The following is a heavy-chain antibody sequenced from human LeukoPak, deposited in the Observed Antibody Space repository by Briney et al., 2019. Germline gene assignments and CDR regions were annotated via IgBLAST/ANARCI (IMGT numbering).Heavy chain of an antibody. J-gene: IGHJ4*02. Sequence: GSSVKLSCKASGGTFSSYAFSWVRQAPGQGLEWMGGIIPIFGTANYAQKFQGRVTITADESTSTAYMELSSLRSEDTAVYYCARAHPHGVQETFYVDYWGQGTLVTVSS. CDR1: GGTFSSYA. CDR2: IIPIFGTA. D-gene: IGHD3-10*01. V-gene: IGHV1-69*01. CDR3: ARAHPHGVQETFYVDY.